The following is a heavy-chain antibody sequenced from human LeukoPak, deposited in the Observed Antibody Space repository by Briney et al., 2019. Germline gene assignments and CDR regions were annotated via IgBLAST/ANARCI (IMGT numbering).Heavy chain of an antibody. Sequence: PSETLSLTCTVSGGSISSYYWSWIRQPAGKGLEWIGRIYTSGSTNYNPSLKGRVTMSVDTSKNQFSLKLSSVTAADTAVYYCASQPLRYCSSTSCYWDYYGMDVWGQGTTVTVSS. J-gene: IGHJ6*02. CDR2: IYTSGST. V-gene: IGHV4-4*07. CDR3: ASQPLRYCSSTSCYWDYYGMDV. D-gene: IGHD2-2*01. CDR1: GGSISSYY.